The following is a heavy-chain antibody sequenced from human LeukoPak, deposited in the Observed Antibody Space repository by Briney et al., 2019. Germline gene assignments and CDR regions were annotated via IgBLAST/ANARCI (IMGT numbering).Heavy chain of an antibody. J-gene: IGHJ4*02. Sequence: KSSETLSLTCTVSGGSISSSSYYWGWIRQPPGKGLEWIGSIYHSGSTYYNPSLKSRVTISLDTSKNQFSLKLSSVTAADTAVYYCATGAYSSSSYTFHFWGQGTLVTVSS. V-gene: IGHV4-39*07. D-gene: IGHD6-13*01. CDR2: IYHSGST. CDR1: GGSISSSSYY. CDR3: ATGAYSSSSYTFHF.